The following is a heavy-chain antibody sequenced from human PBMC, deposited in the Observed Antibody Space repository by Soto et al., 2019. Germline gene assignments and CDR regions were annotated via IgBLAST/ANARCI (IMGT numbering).Heavy chain of an antibody. V-gene: IGHV4-31*03. J-gene: IGHJ4*02. CDR2: IYYSGST. D-gene: IGHD5-18*01. CDR1: GGSISSGGSY. Sequence: SETLSLTCTASGGSISSGGSYWNWIRQHPGKGMEWIGYIYYSGSTYYNPSLKSRVTMSLDTSKKQFSLKLCSVTAADTAVDYCALVNGYSYLDYWGKGTLVTVAS. CDR3: ALVNGYSYLDY.